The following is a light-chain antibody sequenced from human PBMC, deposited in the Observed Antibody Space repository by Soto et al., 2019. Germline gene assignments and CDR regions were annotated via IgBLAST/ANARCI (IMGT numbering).Light chain of an antibody. CDR2: SNN. Sequence: QSVLTQPPSASGTPGQRVTISCSGSRFNIGRNTVNWYQQLPGSAPKLLIYSNNQRPSGVPDRLSGSRSGTSASLAISGLQSEDEAEYYCAAWDDSLNGVVFGGGTKLTVL. J-gene: IGLJ2*01. CDR1: RFNIGRNT. V-gene: IGLV1-44*01. CDR3: AAWDDSLNGVV.